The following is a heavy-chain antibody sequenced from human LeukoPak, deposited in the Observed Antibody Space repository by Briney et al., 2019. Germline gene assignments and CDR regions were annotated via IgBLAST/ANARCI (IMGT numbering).Heavy chain of an antibody. D-gene: IGHD5-12*01. CDR3: ATLPYGGYADY. CDR1: GYTFNGYW. CDR2: IYPGDSDP. V-gene: IGHV5-51*01. J-gene: IGHJ4*02. Sequence: GESLKISCKGSGYTFNGYWIGWVRQKPGKGLEWMGIIYPGDSDPRYSPSFQGQVTISADKSISTAYLQWSSLKASDTAMYYCATLPYGGYADYWGRGTLVTVSS.